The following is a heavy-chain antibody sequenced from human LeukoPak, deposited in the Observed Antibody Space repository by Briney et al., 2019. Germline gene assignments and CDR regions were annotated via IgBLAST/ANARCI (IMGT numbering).Heavy chain of an antibody. V-gene: IGHV4-59*08. CDR3: TRRVPYAGSGYYRD. CDR1: GVSISTYY. J-gene: IGHJ4*02. D-gene: IGHD3-22*01. CDR2: IHYSGST. Sequence: SETLSLTCTVSGVSISTYYWSWIRQPPGKGLDWLGYIHYSGSTSYNPSLKSRVTISMDTSKNQFSLKLSSVTAADTAVYYCTRRVPYAGSGYYRDWGQGTLVTVSS.